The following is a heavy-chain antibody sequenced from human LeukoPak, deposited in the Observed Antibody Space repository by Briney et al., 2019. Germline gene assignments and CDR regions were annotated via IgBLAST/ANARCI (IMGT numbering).Heavy chain of an antibody. J-gene: IGHJ4*02. CDR3: ARGGEQWPLRANYFDY. CDR1: GFTFSSYA. CDR2: ISYDGSNK. V-gene: IGHV3-30*04. Sequence: GGSLRLSCAASGFTFSSYAMHWVRQAPGKGLEWVAVISYDGSNKYYADSVKGRFTISRDNSKNTLYLQMSSLRAEDTAVYYCARGGEQWPLRANYFDYWGQGTLVTVSS. D-gene: IGHD6-19*01.